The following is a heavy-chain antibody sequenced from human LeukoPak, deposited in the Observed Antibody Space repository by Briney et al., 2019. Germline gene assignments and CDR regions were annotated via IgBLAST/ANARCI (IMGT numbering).Heavy chain of an antibody. D-gene: IGHD2-2*01. CDR3: ARDGAYCGSTSCYNWFDP. CDR2: IYSSGST. V-gene: IGHV4-61*02. Sequence: SETLSLTCTVSGDSISSGSYYWSWIRQPAGKGLEWIGRIYSSGSTNYNPSLKSRVTISADTSKNQFSLTLSSVTAADTAVYYCARDGAYCGSTSCYNWFDPWGQGTLVTVSS. CDR1: GDSISSGSYY. J-gene: IGHJ5*02.